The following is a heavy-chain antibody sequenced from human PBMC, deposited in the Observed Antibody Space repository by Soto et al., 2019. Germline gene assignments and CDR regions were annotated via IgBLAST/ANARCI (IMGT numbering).Heavy chain of an antibody. CDR2: IIPIFGTA. CDR3: ARAGPYYYDSSVGAFDI. Sequence: QVQLVQSGAEVKKPGSSVKVSCKASRGTFSSYAISWVRQAPGQGLEWMGGIIPIFGTANYAQKFQGRVTITADESTSTAYMELSSLRSEDTAVYYCARAGPYYYDSSVGAFDIWGQGTMVTVSS. J-gene: IGHJ3*02. CDR1: RGTFSSYA. D-gene: IGHD3-22*01. V-gene: IGHV1-69*01.